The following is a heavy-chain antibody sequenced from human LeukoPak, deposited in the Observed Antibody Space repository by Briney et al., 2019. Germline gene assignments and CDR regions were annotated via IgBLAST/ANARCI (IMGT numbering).Heavy chain of an antibody. CDR1: GFTVSSNY. V-gene: IGHV3-66*01. Sequence: PGGSLRLSCAASGFTVSSNYMSWVRQAPGKGLEWVSVIYSGGSTYYADYVKGRFTISRDNSKNTLYLQMNSLRAEDTAVYYCARDPTYFYDSSGYYSAWGQGTLVTVSS. J-gene: IGHJ5*02. CDR3: ARDPTYFYDSSGYYSA. CDR2: IYSGGST. D-gene: IGHD3-22*01.